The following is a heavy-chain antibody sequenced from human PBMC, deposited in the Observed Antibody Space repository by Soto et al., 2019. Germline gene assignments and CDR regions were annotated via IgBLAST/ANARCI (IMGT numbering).Heavy chain of an antibody. CDR1: GYTFTSYA. V-gene: IGHV1-3*01. D-gene: IGHD3-10*01. CDR2: INAGNGNT. Sequence: ASVKVSCKASGYTFTSYAMHWVRQAPGQRLEWMGWINAGNGNTKYSQKFQGRVTITRDTSASTAYMELSSLRSEDTAVYYCARDLGNYYGSGTSDYWGQGTLVTVSS. CDR3: ARDLGNYYGSGTSDY. J-gene: IGHJ4*02.